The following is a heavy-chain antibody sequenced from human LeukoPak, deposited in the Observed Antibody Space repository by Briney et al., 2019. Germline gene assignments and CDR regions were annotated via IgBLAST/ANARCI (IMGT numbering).Heavy chain of an antibody. CDR3: AREVYDILTGYYYYYYYMDV. CDR1: GGSISSGSYY. V-gene: IGHV4-61*02. Sequence: SETLSLTCTVSGGSISSGSYYWSWIRQPAGKGLEWIGRIYTSGSTNYNPSLKSRVTISVDTSKNQFSLKLSSVTAADTAVHYCAREVYDILTGYYYYYYYMDVWGKGTTVTISS. J-gene: IGHJ6*03. CDR2: IYTSGST. D-gene: IGHD3-9*01.